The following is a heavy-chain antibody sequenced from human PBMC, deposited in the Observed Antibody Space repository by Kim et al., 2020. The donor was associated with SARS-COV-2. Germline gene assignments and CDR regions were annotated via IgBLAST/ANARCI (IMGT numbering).Heavy chain of an antibody. Sequence: GGSLRLSCAASGFTFSRYWMSWVRQAPGKGLEWVANIKKDGSEKNYVDSVKGRFTISRDNAKNSLYLQMNSLRAEDTAIYYCARDGAAAGNDFDYWGQGTLVTVSS. V-gene: IGHV3-7*01. J-gene: IGHJ4*02. CDR2: IKKDGSEK. CDR3: ARDGAAAGNDFDY. CDR1: GFTFSRYW. D-gene: IGHD6-13*01.